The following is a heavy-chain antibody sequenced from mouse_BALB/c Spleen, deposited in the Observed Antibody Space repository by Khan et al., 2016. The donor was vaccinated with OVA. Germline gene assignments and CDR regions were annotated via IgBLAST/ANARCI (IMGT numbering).Heavy chain of an antibody. CDR1: GYSFTDYL. Sequence: EVKLQQSGTVLARPGASVKMSCKASGYSFTDYLIHWVKQRPGQGLEWIGDIFPGNSDTIYNQKFRDKAKLTADTSASAAYMELNSTTNEESAVYCCTRGGYSVFAYWGQGTLVTVSA. CDR3: TRGGYSVFAY. CDR2: IFPGNSDT. V-gene: IGHV1-5*01. J-gene: IGHJ3*01. D-gene: IGHD2-12*01.